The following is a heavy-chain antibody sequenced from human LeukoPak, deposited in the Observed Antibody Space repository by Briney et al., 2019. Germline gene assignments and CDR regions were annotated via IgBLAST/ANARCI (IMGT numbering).Heavy chain of an antibody. CDR3: ARAVEDFYYYMDV. Sequence: SETLSLTCAVYGGSFSGYYWSWIRQPPGKGLVWIGSIYYTGTTYYSPSLKSRVTILLDTSKEQFSLKLRSVTAADTAVYYCARAVEDFYYYMDVWGKGTTVTVSS. CDR1: GGSFSGYY. D-gene: IGHD6-19*01. CDR2: IYYTGTT. V-gene: IGHV4-34*01. J-gene: IGHJ6*03.